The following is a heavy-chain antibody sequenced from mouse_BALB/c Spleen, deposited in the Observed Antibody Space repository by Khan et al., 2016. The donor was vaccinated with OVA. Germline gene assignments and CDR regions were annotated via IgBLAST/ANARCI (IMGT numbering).Heavy chain of an antibody. CDR2: ISSAATYT. Sequence: EVQLQESGGGLVEPGGSLKLSCAATGFTFSSFVMSWVRQTPEKRLEWVATISSAATYTYYPDSVKGRFTISRDNAKNTLYLQMNSLRSDDTAIYYCINGNYGWFAYWGQGTLVTVST. CDR1: GFTFSSFV. CDR3: INGNYGWFAY. J-gene: IGHJ3*01. D-gene: IGHD2-1*01. V-gene: IGHV5-9-3*01.